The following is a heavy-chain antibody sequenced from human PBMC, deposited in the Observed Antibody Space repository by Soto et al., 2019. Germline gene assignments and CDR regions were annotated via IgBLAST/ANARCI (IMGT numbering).Heavy chain of an antibody. CDR1: GGAISSSSSN. V-gene: IGHV4-39*01. CDR2: IYSSVSH. J-gene: IGHJ6*02. D-gene: IGHD3-16*02. Sequence: PSQTLSLTRIVSGGAISSSSSNWACLRQQPGKGLAGLGSIYSSVSHYYNPSLKSLVTISVNTSKNQFSLKLSSVTAADTAVYYCERHEKALVGIDVLSQGVTVTVS. CDR3: ERHEKALVGIDV.